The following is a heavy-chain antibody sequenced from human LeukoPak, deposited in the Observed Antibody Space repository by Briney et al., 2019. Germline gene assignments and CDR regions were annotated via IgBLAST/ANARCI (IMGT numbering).Heavy chain of an antibody. CDR1: GGSISSYY. CDR2: INHSGST. J-gene: IGHJ4*02. CDR3: ARHLRSGAVDY. V-gene: IGHV4-34*01. D-gene: IGHD4-17*01. Sequence: SETLSLTCTVSGGSISSYYWSWIRQPPGKGLEWIGKINHSGSTNYNPSLKSRVTISVDTSKNQFSLELSSVTAADTAVYYCARHLRSGAVDYWGQGTLVTVSS.